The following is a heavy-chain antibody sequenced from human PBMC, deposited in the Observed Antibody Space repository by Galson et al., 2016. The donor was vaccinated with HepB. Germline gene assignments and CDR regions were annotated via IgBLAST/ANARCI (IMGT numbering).Heavy chain of an antibody. D-gene: IGHD3-16*01. CDR3: ARRSGFTSGPGDLDY. CDR1: GYSFSNYW. CDR2: IYPGDSDT. Sequence: QSGAEVKKPGESLKISCKASGYSFSNYWIGWVRQLPGKGLEWLGIIYPGDSDTRYSPSFQGQVTISADESIRTVYLQWSSLKASDTAIYYCARRSGFTSGPGDLDYWGQGTLVTGSS. J-gene: IGHJ4*02. V-gene: IGHV5-51*01.